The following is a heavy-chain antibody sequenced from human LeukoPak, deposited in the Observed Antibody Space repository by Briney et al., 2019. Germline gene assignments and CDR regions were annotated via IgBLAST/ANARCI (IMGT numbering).Heavy chain of an antibody. CDR2: ILYSGST. D-gene: IGHD5-24*01. CDR3: ARERVEHLRDGVCDY. Sequence: SETLCLTCTVSGGSISSSMYYWGWIRQPPGRGLEWIGNILYSGSTYYNPSLKSRATTSVSTSKHQFSLRVRSVTAAGTAAYFCARERVEHLRDGVCDYWGQGALVPVSS. J-gene: IGHJ4*02. CDR1: GGSISSSMYY. V-gene: IGHV4-39*07.